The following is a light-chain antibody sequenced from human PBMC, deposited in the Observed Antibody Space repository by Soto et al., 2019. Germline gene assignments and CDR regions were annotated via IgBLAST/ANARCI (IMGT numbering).Light chain of an antibody. J-gene: IGKJ4*01. CDR2: DAS. Sequence: EIVLTQSPATLSLSPGERASLSCRASQSVSYYLAWYQQKPGQAPRLLIYDASNRAPGIPARFSGTGSGTDFTLTISSLEPEDLAVYYCQQRSSYPLTFGGGTNVSIK. V-gene: IGKV3-11*01. CDR1: QSVSYY. CDR3: QQRSSYPLT.